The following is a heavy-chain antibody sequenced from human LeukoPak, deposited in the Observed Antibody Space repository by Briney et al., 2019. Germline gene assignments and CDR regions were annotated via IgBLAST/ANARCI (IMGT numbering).Heavy chain of an antibody. CDR1: GFTFSTYS. CDR3: ARARRYYASSGYYDY. CDR2: ISSSSSTI. Sequence: PGGSLRLSCAASGFTFSTYSMTWVRQAPGKGLEWVSYISSSSSTIYYADSVKGRFTISRDNSKNSLYLQMSSLRDEDTAVSYCARARRYYASSGYYDYWGQGTLVTVSS. J-gene: IGHJ4*02. V-gene: IGHV3-48*02. D-gene: IGHD3-22*01.